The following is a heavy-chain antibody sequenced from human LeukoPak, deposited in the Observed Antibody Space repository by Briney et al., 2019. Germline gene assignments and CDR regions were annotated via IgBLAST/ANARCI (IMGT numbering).Heavy chain of an antibody. Sequence: GSLRLSCAASGFTVSSNYMSWVRQPPGKGLEWIGEINHSGSTNYNPSLKSRVTISVDTSKNQFSLKLSSVTAADTAVYYCAREVAQYYDILTGYRNYYYYYGMDVWGQGTTVTVSS. J-gene: IGHJ6*02. V-gene: IGHV4-34*01. CDR1: GFTVSSNY. D-gene: IGHD3-9*01. CDR3: AREVAQYYDILTGYRNYYYYYGMDV. CDR2: INHSGST.